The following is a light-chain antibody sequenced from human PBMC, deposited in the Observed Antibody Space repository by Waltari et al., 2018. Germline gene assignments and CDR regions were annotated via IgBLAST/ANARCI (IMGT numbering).Light chain of an antibody. Sequence: EIVMTPSPAPLSVSPGERATLSCRASQSVRSNLAWYQQKPGQAPRRLIYGASTRATGIPARFSGSGSGTEFTLTISSLQSEDFAVYYCQQYNNWPLTFGGGTKVEIK. CDR2: GAS. V-gene: IGKV3-15*01. CDR3: QQYNNWPLT. J-gene: IGKJ4*01. CDR1: QSVRSN.